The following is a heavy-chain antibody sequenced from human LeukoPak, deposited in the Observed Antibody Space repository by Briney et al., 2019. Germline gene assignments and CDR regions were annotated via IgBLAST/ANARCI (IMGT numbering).Heavy chain of an antibody. D-gene: IGHD4-17*01. V-gene: IGHV4-30-4*01. CDR2: IYYSGST. Sequence: PSETLSLTCTVSGGSISSGDYYWSWIRQPPGKGLEWIGYIYYSGSTYYNPSLKSRVTISVDTSKNQFSLKLSSVTAADTAVYYCARGTLNDYGDYSPFDYWGQGTLVTVSS. CDR1: GGSISSGDYY. J-gene: IGHJ4*02. CDR3: ARGTLNDYGDYSPFDY.